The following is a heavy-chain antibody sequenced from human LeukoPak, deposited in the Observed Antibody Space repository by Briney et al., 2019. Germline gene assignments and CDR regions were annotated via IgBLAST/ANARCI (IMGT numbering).Heavy chain of an antibody. CDR3: SLGDTFGI. D-gene: IGHD2-21*02. J-gene: IGHJ3*02. Sequence: GGSLGLSCAASGITFSDYWMNWVRQAPGKGLEWVANIKQDGSVKQYLGSVKGRLTISRDNAKNSLYLEMNSLRAEDTAVYYCSLGDTFGIWGRGTMVTVSS. CDR2: IKQDGSVK. V-gene: IGHV3-7*01. CDR1: GITFSDYW.